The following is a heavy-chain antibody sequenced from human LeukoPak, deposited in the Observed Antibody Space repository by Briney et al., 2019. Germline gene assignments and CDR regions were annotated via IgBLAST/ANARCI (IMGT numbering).Heavy chain of an antibody. CDR2: IYYSGST. V-gene: IGHV4-31*03. CDR3: ARAYPPSTVVTPHFDY. Sequence: SQTLSLTCTVSGGSISSGGYYWSWIRQHPGKGLEWIGYIYYSGSTYYNPSLKSRVTISVDTSKNQFSLKLSSVTAADTAVYYRARAYPPSTVVTPHFDYWGQGTLVTVSS. J-gene: IGHJ4*02. CDR1: GGSISSGGYY. D-gene: IGHD4-23*01.